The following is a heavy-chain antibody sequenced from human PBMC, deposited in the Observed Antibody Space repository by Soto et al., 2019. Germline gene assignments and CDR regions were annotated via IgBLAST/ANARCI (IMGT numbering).Heavy chain of an antibody. J-gene: IGHJ4*02. V-gene: IGHV1-46*01. Sequence: QVQLVQSGAEVKKPGASVKVSCKASGYTFTRYYMHWVRQAPGQGLEWMGIINPSGGSTRYAQKFQGRVTMTRDTSTSNVYMELSSLRSEDTAVYYCARESMSAREVDPYWGQGTLVTVSS. CDR3: ARESMSAREVDPY. CDR2: INPSGGST. CDR1: GYTFTRYY. D-gene: IGHD1-26*01.